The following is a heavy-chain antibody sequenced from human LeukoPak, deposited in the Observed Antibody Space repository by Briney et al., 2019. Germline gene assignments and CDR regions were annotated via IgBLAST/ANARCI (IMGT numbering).Heavy chain of an antibody. D-gene: IGHD2-8*01. CDR2: ISSGGST. CDR1: GFTFNNYA. Sequence: GGSLRLSCAAAGFTFNNYAMSWVRQAPGKGLKWVSGISSGGSTYYADSVKGRFTISRDNAKNSLYLQMNSLRAEDTAVYYCARDYWDRPTILMEGGMDVWGQGTTVTVSS. V-gene: IGHV3-23*01. J-gene: IGHJ6*02. CDR3: ARDYWDRPTILMEGGMDV.